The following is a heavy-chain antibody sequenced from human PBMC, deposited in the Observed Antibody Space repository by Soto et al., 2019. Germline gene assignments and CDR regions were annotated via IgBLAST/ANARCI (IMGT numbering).Heavy chain of an antibody. CDR3: AKDRYDFVTGYYLADS. D-gene: IGHD3-9*01. CDR2: IGADGSPT. J-gene: IGHJ4*02. V-gene: IGHV3-23*01. CDR1: GFTFSGYG. Sequence: EVQVLESGGGLEQRGGSLRLSCAGSGFTFSGYGMSWVRQAPGKGLEWVSTIGADGSPTYYADSVKGRFTISRDNSKNTVYLQMNSLRGEDTAVYYCAKDRYDFVTGYYLADSWGQGTLVTVSS.